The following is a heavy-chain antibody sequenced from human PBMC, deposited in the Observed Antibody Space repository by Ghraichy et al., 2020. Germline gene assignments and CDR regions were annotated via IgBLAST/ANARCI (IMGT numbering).Heavy chain of an antibody. CDR2: IYYSGST. Sequence: SETLSLTCTVSGGSISSYYWSWIRQPPGKGLEWIGYIYYSGSTNYNPSLKSRVTISVDTSKNQFSMKLSSVTAADTAVYYCARSTNIAAAGFFVLDYWGQGTLVTVSS. V-gene: IGHV4-59*08. CDR1: GGSISSYY. CDR3: ARSTNIAAAGFFVLDY. D-gene: IGHD6-13*01. J-gene: IGHJ4*02.